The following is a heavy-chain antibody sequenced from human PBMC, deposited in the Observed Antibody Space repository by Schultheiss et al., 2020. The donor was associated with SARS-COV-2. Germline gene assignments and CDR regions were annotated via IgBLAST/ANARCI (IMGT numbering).Heavy chain of an antibody. CDR2: INHSGST. J-gene: IGHJ4*02. Sequence: SETLSLTCTVSGYSISSGYYWGWIRQPPGKGLEWIGEINHSGSTNYNPSLKSRVTISVDTSKNQFSLKLSSVTAADTAVYYCASEDSPYWGQGTLVTVSS. V-gene: IGHV4-38-2*02. CDR1: GYSISSGYY. CDR3: ASEDSPY. D-gene: IGHD3-22*01.